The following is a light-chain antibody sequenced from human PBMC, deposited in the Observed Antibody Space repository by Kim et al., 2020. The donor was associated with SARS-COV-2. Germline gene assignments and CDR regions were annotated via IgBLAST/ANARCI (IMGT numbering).Light chain of an antibody. CDR1: NIGSKS. CDR3: QVWDRSSDHVV. J-gene: IGLJ2*01. V-gene: IGLV3-21*04. CDR2: YDS. Sequence: SYELTQPPAVSEAPGTTARITCGGNNIGSKSVHWYQQRPGQAPVLVIYYDSDRPSGIPERFSGSNSGNTATLTISRLEAGDEADYYCQVWDRSSDHVVFG.